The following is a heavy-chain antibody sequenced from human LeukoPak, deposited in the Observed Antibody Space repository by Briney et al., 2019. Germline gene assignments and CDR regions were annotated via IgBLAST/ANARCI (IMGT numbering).Heavy chain of an antibody. CDR2: IAVYNGDT. CDR1: GYTFTSYG. V-gene: IGHV1-18*01. D-gene: IGHD6-19*01. J-gene: IGHJ4*02. CDR3: AGQAGYSTGWYGGYYFDH. Sequence: ASVKVSCKASGYTFTSYGISWVRQAPGQGPEGMGWIAVYNGDTKFLQKFQGRVTLTTDASTNTAYMELRSLTSDDTAVYYCAGQAGYSTGWYGGYYFDHWGQGTPVTVSA.